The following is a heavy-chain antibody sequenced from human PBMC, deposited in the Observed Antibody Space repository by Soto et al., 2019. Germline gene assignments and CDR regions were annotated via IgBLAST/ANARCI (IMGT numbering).Heavy chain of an antibody. J-gene: IGHJ6*02. CDR3: ARLGPTTVPTSYFTGNYNGRDG. D-gene: IGHD4-17*01. CDR1: GGSISSGDYY. Sequence: QVQLQESGPGLVKPSQTLSLTGTVSGGSISSGDYYWSWIRQPPGRGLEWIGYIYYSGSTYYNQSLRSRFTISVDTSKNQYSLKLSSVTAEDTAVYCCARLGPTTVPTSYFTGNYNGRDGWGQGTTVAVSS. CDR2: IYYSGST. V-gene: IGHV4-30-4*01.